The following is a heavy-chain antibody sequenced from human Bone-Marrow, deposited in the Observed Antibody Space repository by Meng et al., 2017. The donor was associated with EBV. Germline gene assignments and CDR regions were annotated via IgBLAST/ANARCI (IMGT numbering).Heavy chain of an antibody. CDR3: ARPPTGRGSYLDY. J-gene: IGHJ4*02. CDR2: INHSGST. Sequence: QGQLQQWGAGLLKPSENLSLTCAVYGGSFSGYYWSWIRQPPGKGLEWIGEINHSGSTNYNPSLKSRVTISVDTSKNQFSLKLSSVTAADTAVYYCARPPTGRGSYLDYWGQGTLVTVSS. D-gene: IGHD3-16*01. CDR1: GGSFSGYY. V-gene: IGHV4-34*01.